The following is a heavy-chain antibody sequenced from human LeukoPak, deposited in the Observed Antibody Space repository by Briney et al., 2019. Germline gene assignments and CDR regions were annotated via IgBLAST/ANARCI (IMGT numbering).Heavy chain of an antibody. V-gene: IGHV3-53*01. Sequence: GGSLRLSCAASGFTVSSNYMSWVRQAPGKGLEWVSVIYSGGSTYYADSVKGRFTISRDNSKNTLYLQMNSLRAEDTAVYYCVRAEIEYSSSSSPFDYWGQGTLVTVSS. J-gene: IGHJ4*02. CDR3: VRAEIEYSSSSSPFDY. CDR1: GFTVSSNY. D-gene: IGHD6-6*01. CDR2: IYSGGST.